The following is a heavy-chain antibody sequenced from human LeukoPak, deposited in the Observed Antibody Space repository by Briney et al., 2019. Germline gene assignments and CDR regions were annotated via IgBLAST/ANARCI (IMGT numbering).Heavy chain of an antibody. CDR3: AKSVTARDLFDY. D-gene: IGHD4-11*01. Sequence: GGSLRLSCAASGLTFSSYAMSWVRQAPGKGLEWVSAISGSGGSTPYADSVKGRFTISRDNSKNTLYLQMNSLRAEDTAVYYCAKSVTARDLFDYWGQGTLVTVSS. V-gene: IGHV3-23*01. CDR1: GLTFSSYA. J-gene: IGHJ4*02. CDR2: ISGSGGST.